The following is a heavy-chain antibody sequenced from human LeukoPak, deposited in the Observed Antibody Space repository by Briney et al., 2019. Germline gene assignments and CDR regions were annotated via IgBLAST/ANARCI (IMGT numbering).Heavy chain of an antibody. V-gene: IGHV3-21*01. Sequence: GGTLILSCAASGFTFSSYIMNWVRRAPGKGLEWVSSISSSSSYRYYADSVKGRFTVSRDNAKNSLYLQMNSLRAEDTAVYYCTRDTRYYYGSGSSHSYYYYCMDFWGQGTTVTVSS. CDR3: TRDTRYYYGSGSSHSYYYYCMDF. J-gene: IGHJ6*02. CDR2: ISSSSSYR. D-gene: IGHD3-10*01. CDR1: GFTFSSYI.